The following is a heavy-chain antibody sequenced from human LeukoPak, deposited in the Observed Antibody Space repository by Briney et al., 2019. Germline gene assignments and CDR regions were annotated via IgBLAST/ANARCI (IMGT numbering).Heavy chain of an antibody. Sequence: AGGYVRLSCAASGFTFSSYAMHWDRQAPGKGLEWVAVISYDGSNKYYADSVKGRFTISRDNSKNTLYLQMNSLRAEDTAVYYCARGGTSRGKNRAFDIWGQGTVVTVSS. D-gene: IGHD2-2*01. J-gene: IGHJ3*02. CDR1: GFTFSSYA. CDR3: ARGGTSRGKNRAFDI. V-gene: IGHV3-30-3*01. CDR2: ISYDGSNK.